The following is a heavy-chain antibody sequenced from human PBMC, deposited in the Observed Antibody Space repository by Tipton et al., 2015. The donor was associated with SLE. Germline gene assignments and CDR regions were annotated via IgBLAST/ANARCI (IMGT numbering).Heavy chain of an antibody. J-gene: IGHJ4*02. CDR1: GFAFSTYW. CDR3: ARASGPFDY. D-gene: IGHD5-12*01. V-gene: IGHV3-7*01. Sequence: SLRLSCAASGFAFSTYWMSWVRQAPGKGLEWVANINEDGNEKNYVASVKGRFTIYRDNAKNTLYLQMNSLSAEDTALYYCARASGPFDYWGRGTLVTVSS. CDR2: INEDGNEK.